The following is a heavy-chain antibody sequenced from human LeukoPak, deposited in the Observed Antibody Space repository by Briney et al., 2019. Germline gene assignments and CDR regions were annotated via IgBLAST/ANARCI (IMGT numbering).Heavy chain of an antibody. CDR3: ARLPGPGAFDI. CDR2: IYYSGST. CDR1: GGSISSSNW. V-gene: IGHV4-4*02. Sequence: SGTLSLTCAVSGGSISSSNWWSWVRQPPGKGLEWIGYIYYSGSTKYNPSLKSRVTISVDTSKNQFSLKLSSVTAADTAVYYCARLPGPGAFDIWGQGTMVTVSS. J-gene: IGHJ3*02.